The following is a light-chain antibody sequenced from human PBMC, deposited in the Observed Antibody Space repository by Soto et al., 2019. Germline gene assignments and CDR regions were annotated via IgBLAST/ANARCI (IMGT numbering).Light chain of an antibody. J-gene: IGLJ3*02. V-gene: IGLV1-40*01. CDR2: GSS. CDR3: AAWDSSLNGWV. CDR1: SSNIGAGYD. Sequence: QSVLTQPPSVSGAPGQRVTISCTGSSSNIGAGYDVHWYQQLPRAAPKLLIYGSSNRPSGVPDRFSGSKSGTSASLAITGLQAEDEADYYCAAWDSSLNGWVFGGGTKLTVL.